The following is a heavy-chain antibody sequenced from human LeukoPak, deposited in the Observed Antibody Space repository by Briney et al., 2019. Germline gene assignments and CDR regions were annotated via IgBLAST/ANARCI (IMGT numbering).Heavy chain of an antibody. CDR3: TTSYYYDSSGLKWDFDY. CDR1: GFTFSNAW. CDR2: IKSKTDGGTT. V-gene: IGHV3-15*01. Sequence: PGGSLRLSCAAPGFTFSNAWMSWVRQAPGKGLEWVGRIKSKTDGGTTDYAAPVKGRFTISRDDSKNTLYLQMNSLKTEDTAVYYYTTSYYYDSSGLKWDFDYWGQGTLVTVSS. D-gene: IGHD3-22*01. J-gene: IGHJ4*02.